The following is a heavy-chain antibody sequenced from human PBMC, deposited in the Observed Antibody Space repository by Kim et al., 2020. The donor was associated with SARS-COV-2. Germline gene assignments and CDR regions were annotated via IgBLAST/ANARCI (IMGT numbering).Heavy chain of an antibody. CDR1: GGSISSGGYY. V-gene: IGHV4-31*03. CDR2: IYYSGST. CDR3: ARVLKGRYAFDI. D-gene: IGHD4-17*01. J-gene: IGHJ3*02. Sequence: SETLSLTCTVSGGSISSGGYYWSWIRQHPGKGLEWIGYIYYSGSTYYNPSLKSRVTISVDTSKNQFSLKLSSVTAADTAVYYCARVLKGRYAFDIWGQGTMVTVSS.